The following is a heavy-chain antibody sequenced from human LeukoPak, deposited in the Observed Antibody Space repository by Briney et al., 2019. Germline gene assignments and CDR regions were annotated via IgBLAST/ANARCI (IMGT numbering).Heavy chain of an antibody. D-gene: IGHD4-17*01. CDR2: ISYDGSNK. V-gene: IGHV3-30-3*01. J-gene: IGHJ4*03. CDR1: GFTFSSYA. Sequence: QPGGSLRLSCAASGFTFSSYAMHWVRQAPGKGLEWVAVISYDGSNKYYADSVKGRFTISRDNSKNTLYLQMNSLRAEDTAVYYCARDPMATVTTNAFDYWGQGTTVTVSS. CDR3: ARDPMATVTTNAFDY.